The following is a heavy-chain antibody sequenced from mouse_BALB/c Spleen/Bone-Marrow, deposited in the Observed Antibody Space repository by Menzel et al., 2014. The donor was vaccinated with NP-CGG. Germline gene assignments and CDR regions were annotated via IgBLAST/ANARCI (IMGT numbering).Heavy chain of an antibody. CDR2: IDPANGNT. CDR3: ARVYPNAMDY. D-gene: IGHD2-1*01. Sequence: VQLQQSGAELVKPGASVKLSCTASGSNIXDTYMHWVKQRPEQGLEWIGRIDPANGNTKYDPRFQGKATITADTSSNTAYLQPSSLTSEDTAVYYCARVYPNAMDYWGQGTSVTVSS. V-gene: IGHV14-3*02. J-gene: IGHJ4*01. CDR1: GSNIXDTY.